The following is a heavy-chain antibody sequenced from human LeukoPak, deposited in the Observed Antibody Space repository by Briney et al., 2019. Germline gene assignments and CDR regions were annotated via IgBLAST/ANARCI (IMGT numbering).Heavy chain of an antibody. Sequence: SETLSLTCTVSGGSISSYYWSWIRQPPGKGLEWVGYIYYSGSTNYNPSLKSRVTISVDPSNNQFSLKLSSVTAADTAVYYCARDLWAQGVHTSWGQGTLVTVSS. V-gene: IGHV4-59*01. CDR3: ARDLWAQGVHTS. CDR2: IYYSGST. J-gene: IGHJ5*02. CDR1: GGSISSYY. D-gene: IGHD1-1*01.